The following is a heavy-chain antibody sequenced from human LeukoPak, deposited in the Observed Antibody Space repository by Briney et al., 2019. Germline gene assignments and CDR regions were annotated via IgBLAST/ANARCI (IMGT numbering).Heavy chain of an antibody. D-gene: IGHD3-16*01. J-gene: IGHJ4*02. Sequence: DSLRLSCAASGFTFTKYWMTWVRQAPGKGLEWIGYIHNSGTSTYNLSLKSRVTISADTSKNQFSLKLNSMTTADTAVYYCTRGAGWLIDYWGQGILVTVSS. CDR1: GFTFTKYW. V-gene: IGHV4-59*07. CDR2: IHNSGTS. CDR3: TRGAGWLIDY.